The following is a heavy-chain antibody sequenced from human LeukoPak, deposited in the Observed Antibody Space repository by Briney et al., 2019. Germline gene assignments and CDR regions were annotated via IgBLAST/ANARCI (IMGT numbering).Heavy chain of an antibody. J-gene: IGHJ4*02. Sequence: PSETLSLTCTVSGGSISSGGYYWSWIRQHPGKGLEWLGYIYYSGSTYYNPSLKSRVTISVDTPKNQFSLKLSSVTAADTAVYYCARDPSSGSTPYFDYWGQGTLVTVSS. CDR1: GGSISSGGYY. V-gene: IGHV4-31*03. D-gene: IGHD3-22*01. CDR2: IYYSGST. CDR3: ARDPSSGSTPYFDY.